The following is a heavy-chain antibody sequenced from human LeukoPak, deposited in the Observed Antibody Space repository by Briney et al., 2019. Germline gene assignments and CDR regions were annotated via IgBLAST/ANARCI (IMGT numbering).Heavy chain of an antibody. CDR1: GFTFSTYG. CDR3: AKSTAPAGSYLAY. CDR2: ISYDGNDK. J-gene: IGHJ4*01. V-gene: IGHV3-30*18. D-gene: IGHD2-2*01. Sequence: GGSLRLSCAASGFTFSTYGMHWVRQAPGKGLEWVAVISYDGNDKDYADSVSGRFTISRDNSKNTLSLPMNSLRGEDTAVYNCAKSTAPAGSYLAYWGHGILVTVSS.